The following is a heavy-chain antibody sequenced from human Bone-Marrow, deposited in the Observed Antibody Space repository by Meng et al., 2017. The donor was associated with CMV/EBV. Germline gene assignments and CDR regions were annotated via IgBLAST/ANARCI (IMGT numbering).Heavy chain of an antibody. CDR3: ARGRILTKNGFDP. V-gene: IGHV1-2*02. CDR2: INPNSGGT. J-gene: IGHJ5*02. CDR1: GYTFTGYY. D-gene: IGHD2-15*01. Sequence: ASVKVSCKASGYTFTGYYMHWVRQAPGQGLEWMGWINPNSGGTNYAQKFQGRVTMTRDTSISTAYMELSRLRSDDTAVYYCARGRILTKNGFDPWGQGTLVTVSS.